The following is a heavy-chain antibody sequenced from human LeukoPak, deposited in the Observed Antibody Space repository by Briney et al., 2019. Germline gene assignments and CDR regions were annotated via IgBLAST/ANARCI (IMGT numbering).Heavy chain of an antibody. CDR2: IYYSGST. Sequence: SETLSLTCTVSGGSISSSSYYWGWIRQPPGKGLEWIGSIYYSGSTYYNPSLKSRVTISVDTSKNQFSLNLSSVTAADTAVYYCARDRANWYFDLWGRGTLVTVSS. V-gene: IGHV4-39*07. J-gene: IGHJ2*01. CDR1: GGSISSSSYY. CDR3: ARDRANWYFDL.